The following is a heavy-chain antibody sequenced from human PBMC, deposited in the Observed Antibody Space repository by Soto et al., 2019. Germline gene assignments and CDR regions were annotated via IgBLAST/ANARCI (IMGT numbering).Heavy chain of an antibody. CDR1: GFPFSGHW. J-gene: IGHJ4*02. V-gene: IGHV3-7*01. CDR3: ARVVGATNTLHN. CDR2: IKQDGSEE. D-gene: IGHD1-26*01. Sequence: EVQLVESGGGLVQPGGSLRLSCVASGFPFSGHWMSWVRQAPGKGLEWVANIKQDGSEEHYVDSVKGRFTVSRDNGKNSLHLQMNSLRAEDTAVYYCARVVGATNTLHNWGQGTLVTVSS.